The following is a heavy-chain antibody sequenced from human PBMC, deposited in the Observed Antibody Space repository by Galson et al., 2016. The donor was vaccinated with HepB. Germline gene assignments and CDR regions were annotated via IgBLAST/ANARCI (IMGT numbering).Heavy chain of an antibody. J-gene: IGHJ4*02. CDR2: IHPSGAYT. CDR3: ARAKYKLLTGYYSGLDH. V-gene: IGHV1-46*01. Sequence: SVKVSCKASDNTFSKDYIHWVRQAPGQGLQWLGTIHPSGAYTTYAQRFDGRVTMTRDTATNTVYMELRALTSKDTAVYYCARAKYKLLTGYYSGLDHWGQGALVTVSS. CDR1: DNTFSKDY. D-gene: IGHD3-9*01.